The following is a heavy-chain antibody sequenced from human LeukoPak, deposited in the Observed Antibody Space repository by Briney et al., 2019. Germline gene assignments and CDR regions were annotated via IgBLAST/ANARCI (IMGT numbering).Heavy chain of an antibody. CDR2: IYHSGNT. V-gene: IGHV4-38-2*02. D-gene: IGHD6-19*01. J-gene: IGHJ6*02. CDR3: ARDGSSDWDYGMDV. CDR1: GYSINSGYY. Sequence: PSETLSLTCTVSGYSINSGYYWGWIRQPPGKGLEWIGNIYHSGNTYYNPSLKSRATISVDTSKNQFSLKLSSVTAADTAVYYCARDGSSDWDYGMDVWGQGTTVTVSS.